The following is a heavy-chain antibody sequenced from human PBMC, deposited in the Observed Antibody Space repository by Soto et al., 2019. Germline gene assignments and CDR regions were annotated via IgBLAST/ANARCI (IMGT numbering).Heavy chain of an antibody. CDR1: GGSFSGYY. Sequence: SETLSLTCAVYGGSFSGYYWSWIRQPPGKGLEWIGEINHSGSTNYNPSLKSRVTISVDTSKNQFSLKLSSVTAADTAVYYCARGRGNDYGDYVEAFDIWGQGTMVTVS. CDR2: INHSGST. CDR3: ARGRGNDYGDYVEAFDI. V-gene: IGHV4-34*01. D-gene: IGHD4-17*01. J-gene: IGHJ3*02.